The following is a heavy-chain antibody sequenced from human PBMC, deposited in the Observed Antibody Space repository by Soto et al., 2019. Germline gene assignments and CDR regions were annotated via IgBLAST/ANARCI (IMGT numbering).Heavy chain of an antibody. D-gene: IGHD6-19*01. Sequence: SGPTLVNPTQTLTLTCTFSGFSLTTSGMCVSWIRQPPGKALEWLARIDWDDNKYYSTSLKTRLTISKDTSKNQVVLIMTSMDPVDTATYYCARISRISRGSTRGWYENLDFWGQGTRVTVSS. J-gene: IGHJ4*02. CDR1: GFSLTTSGMC. CDR2: IDWDDNK. CDR3: ARISRISRGSTRGWYENLDF. V-gene: IGHV2-70*11.